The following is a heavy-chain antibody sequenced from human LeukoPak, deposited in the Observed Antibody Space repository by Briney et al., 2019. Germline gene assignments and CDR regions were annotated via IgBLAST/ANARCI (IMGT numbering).Heavy chain of an antibody. J-gene: IGHJ4*02. D-gene: IGHD4-23*01. CDR2: ISGSGGST. CDR3: ASLYYGGNYFDY. Sequence: GGSLRLSCAASGFTFSSYAMSWVRQAPGKGLEWVSAISGSGGSTYYADSVKGRFTISRDNSKNTLYLQMNSVIAEDTAVYYCASLYYGGNYFDYCSQATLVTVSS. CDR1: GFTFSSYA. V-gene: IGHV3-23*01.